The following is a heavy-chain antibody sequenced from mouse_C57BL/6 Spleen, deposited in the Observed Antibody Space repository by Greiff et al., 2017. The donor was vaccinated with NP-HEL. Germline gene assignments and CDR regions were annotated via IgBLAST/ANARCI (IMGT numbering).Heavy chain of an antibody. CDR2: ISDGGSYT. Sequence: VKLVESGGGLVKPGGSLKLSCAASGFTFSSYAMSWVRQTPEKRLEWVATISDGGSYTYYPDNVKGRFTISRDNAKNNLYLQMSHLKSEDTAMYYCARDFDGYSDYWGQGTTLTVSS. CDR3: ARDFDGYSDY. J-gene: IGHJ2*01. CDR1: GFTFSSYA. D-gene: IGHD2-3*01. V-gene: IGHV5-4*01.